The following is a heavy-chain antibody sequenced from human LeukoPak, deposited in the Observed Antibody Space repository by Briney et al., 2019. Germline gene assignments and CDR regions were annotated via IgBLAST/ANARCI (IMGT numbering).Heavy chain of an antibody. D-gene: IGHD6-19*01. Sequence: GTSLRLSCAVSGFTIANHGMHWVRQAPGKGLEWVAMISHDGAAVYYGDSVKGRLTISRDNSNNTLYLQMNSLRVEDTAVYYCAKDWGSSGWYNWFDPWGQGTLVTVSS. J-gene: IGHJ5*02. CDR1: GFTIANHG. CDR3: AKDWGSSGWYNWFDP. CDR2: ISHDGAAV. V-gene: IGHV3-30*18.